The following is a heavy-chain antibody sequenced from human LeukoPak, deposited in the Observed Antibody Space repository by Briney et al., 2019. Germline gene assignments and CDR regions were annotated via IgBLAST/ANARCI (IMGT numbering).Heavy chain of an antibody. J-gene: IGHJ6*02. Sequence: SETLSLTCTVSGGSISSYYWSWIRQPPGKGLEWIGYIYYSGSTNYNPSLKSRVTISVDTSKNQFSLKLSSVTAADTAVYCCASLSFGYGGYYYYYGMDVWGQGTTVTVSS. CDR1: GGSISSYY. D-gene: IGHD4-23*01. V-gene: IGHV4-59*01. CDR2: IYYSGST. CDR3: ASLSFGYGGYYYYYGMDV.